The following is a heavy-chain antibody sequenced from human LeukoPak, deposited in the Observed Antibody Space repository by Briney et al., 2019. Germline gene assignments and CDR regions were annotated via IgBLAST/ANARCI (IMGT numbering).Heavy chain of an antibody. V-gene: IGHV3-30-3*01. D-gene: IGHD3-10*01. CDR1: GFTFGDHA. J-gene: IGHJ4*02. CDR2: ISYDGSNK. Sequence: GGSLRLSCSASGFTFGDHAMSWVRQGPGKGLEWVAVISYDGSNKYYADSVKGRFTISRDNSKNTLYLQMSSLSAEDTAVYYCARTTTPHYYGSGSYALGYWGQGTLVTVPS. CDR3: ARTTTPHYYGSGSYALGY.